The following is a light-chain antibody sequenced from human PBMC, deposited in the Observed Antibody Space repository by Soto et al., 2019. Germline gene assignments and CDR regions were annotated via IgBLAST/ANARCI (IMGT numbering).Light chain of an antibody. V-gene: IGKV3-11*01. CDR2: DAS. CDR1: QSVSSY. CDR3: QHRSASLT. Sequence: EIVLTQSPATLSLSPGERATLSCRASQSVSSYLAWYQQKPGQAPRLLIYDASNRATGIPARFSGSGSGTDFTLTISSLEPEDFAVYYCQHRSASLTFGGGTKVEIK. J-gene: IGKJ4*01.